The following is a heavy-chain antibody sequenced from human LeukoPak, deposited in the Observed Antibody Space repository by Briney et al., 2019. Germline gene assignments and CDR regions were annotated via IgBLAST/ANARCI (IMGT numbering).Heavy chain of an antibody. Sequence: GGSLRLSCAASGFTFDDYAMQWVRQAPGKGLEWVSGISWNSGSIGYADSVKGRFTISRDNAKNSLYLQMNSLRAEDMALYYCAKDEGRYSYGFLDAFDFWGQGTMVTVSS. V-gene: IGHV3-9*03. D-gene: IGHD5-18*01. CDR3: AKDEGRYSYGFLDAFDF. CDR1: GFTFDDYA. J-gene: IGHJ3*01. CDR2: ISWNSGSI.